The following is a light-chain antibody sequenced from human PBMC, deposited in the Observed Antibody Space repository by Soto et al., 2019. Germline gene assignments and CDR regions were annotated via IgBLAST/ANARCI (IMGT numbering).Light chain of an antibody. CDR3: QQSYSTPRT. J-gene: IGKJ1*01. Sequence: DIQMTQSPSSLSASVGDRVTITCRASQSLRSYLNWYQQKPGKAPKLLIYAASSLQSGVPSRFSGSVSGTDFPLTISSLQPGDFATYYCQQSYSTPRTFGQGTKVQIK. V-gene: IGKV1-39*01. CDR1: QSLRSY. CDR2: AAS.